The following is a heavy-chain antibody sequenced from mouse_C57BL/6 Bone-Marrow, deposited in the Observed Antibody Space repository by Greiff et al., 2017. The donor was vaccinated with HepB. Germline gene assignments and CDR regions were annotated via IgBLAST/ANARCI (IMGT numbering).Heavy chain of an antibody. V-gene: IGHV5-17*01. J-gene: IGHJ2*01. CDR2: ISSGSSTI. CDR3: ARTPDYGNYVSFDY. D-gene: IGHD2-1*01. Sequence: EVHLVESGGGLVKPGGSLKLSCAASGFTFSDYGMHWVRQAPEKGLEWVAYISSGSSTIYYADTVQGRFTISRDNAKNTLFLQMTSLRSEDTAMYYCARTPDYGNYVSFDYWGQGTTLTVSS. CDR1: GFTFSDYG.